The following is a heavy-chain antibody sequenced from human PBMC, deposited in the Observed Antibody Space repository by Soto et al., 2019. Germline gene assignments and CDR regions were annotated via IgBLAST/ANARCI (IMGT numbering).Heavy chain of an antibody. V-gene: IGHV1-46*01. D-gene: IGHD2-2*01. Sequence: QVQLVQSGAEVKKPGASVKVSCKASGFSFSIYWMHWVRQAPGQGLEWMGLINPSGDFTIYAQKFQGRLTMTRDTSTTTVYMELSSLRFEDTAVYYCARVVILVPTASTHYYYHMDVWGPGTTVTVSS. J-gene: IGHJ6*02. CDR2: INPSGDFT. CDR1: GFSFSIYW. CDR3: ARVVILVPTASTHYYYHMDV.